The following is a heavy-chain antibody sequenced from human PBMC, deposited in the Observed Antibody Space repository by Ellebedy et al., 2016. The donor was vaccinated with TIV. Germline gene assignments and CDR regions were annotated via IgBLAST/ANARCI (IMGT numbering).Heavy chain of an antibody. D-gene: IGHD3-9*01. V-gene: IGHV3-23*01. CDR3: ARDKYFDWLLWNEYYYYYGMDV. Sequence: GESLKISCAASGFTFSSYAMSWVRQAPGKGLEWVSAISGSGGSTYYADSVKGRFTISRDNAKNSLYLQMNSLRAEDTAVYYCARDKYFDWLLWNEYYYYYGMDVWGQGTTVTVSS. CDR1: GFTFSSYA. J-gene: IGHJ6*02. CDR2: ISGSGGST.